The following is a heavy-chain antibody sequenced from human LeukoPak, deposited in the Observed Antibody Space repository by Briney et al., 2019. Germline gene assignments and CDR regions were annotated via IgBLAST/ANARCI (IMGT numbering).Heavy chain of an antibody. Sequence: PGGSLRLSCAVSGFPFSIYEMNWVRQAPGKGLEWISYISHTGSLTYYADSVKGRFTISRDNAKNFLYLQMNSLRVEDTGIYYCSSYCSEGTCYGYFHHWGQGTLVSVSS. CDR1: GFPFSIYE. V-gene: IGHV3-48*03. CDR3: SSYCSEGTCYGYFHH. J-gene: IGHJ1*01. CDR2: ISHTGSLT. D-gene: IGHD2-15*01.